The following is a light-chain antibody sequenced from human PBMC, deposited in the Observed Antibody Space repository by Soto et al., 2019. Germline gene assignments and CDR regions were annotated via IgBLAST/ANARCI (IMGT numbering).Light chain of an antibody. V-gene: IGKV3-20*01. CDR2: DAS. Sequence: EIVLTQSPATLSLSPGERATLSCRASQSVSSYLAWYQQKPGQAPRLLIYDASNRATGIPARFSVIVSGTDGTINLGRLEPEDGEVYEGQQYGSSPITFGQGTRLEIK. CDR1: QSVSSY. CDR3: QQYGSSPIT. J-gene: IGKJ5*01.